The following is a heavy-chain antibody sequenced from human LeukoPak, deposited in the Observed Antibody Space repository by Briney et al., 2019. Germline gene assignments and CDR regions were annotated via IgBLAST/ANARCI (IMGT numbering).Heavy chain of an antibody. Sequence: RGESLKISCKGSGYSFTSYWIGWVRQMPGKGLEWMGIIYPGDSDTRYSPSFQGQVTISADKSISTAYLQWSSLKASDTAMYYCARLEGGYDFGGGGGNWFDPWGQGTLVTVSS. J-gene: IGHJ5*02. V-gene: IGHV5-51*01. CDR3: ARLEGGYDFGGGGGNWFDP. CDR1: GYSFTSYW. D-gene: IGHD5-12*01. CDR2: IYPGDSDT.